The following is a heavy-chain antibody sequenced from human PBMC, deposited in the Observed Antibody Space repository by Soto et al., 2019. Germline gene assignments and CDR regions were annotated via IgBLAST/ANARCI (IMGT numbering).Heavy chain of an antibody. Sequence: QLQLQESGPGLVKPSETLSLTCTVSGGSISSSSYYWGWIRQPPGKGLEWIGSIYYSGSTYYNPSLKSRVTISVDTSKNQFSLKLSSVTAADTAVYYCARLSSYGDYYSDYWGQGTLVTVSS. CDR2: IYYSGST. V-gene: IGHV4-39*01. CDR1: GGSISSSSYY. D-gene: IGHD4-17*01. J-gene: IGHJ4*02. CDR3: ARLSSYGDYYSDY.